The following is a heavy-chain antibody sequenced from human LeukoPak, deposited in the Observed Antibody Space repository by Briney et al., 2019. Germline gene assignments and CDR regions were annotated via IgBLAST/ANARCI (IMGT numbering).Heavy chain of an antibody. CDR2: TYYRSQWFD. D-gene: IGHD1-7*01. Sequence: SQTLSLTCVISGDSVSSNSAAWNWISQSPSRGLEWLGRTYYRSQWFDDYAVTVKSRITISPDTPKNQFSLQLNSVTPEDTAVYYCVREISYNWNYIECNWLDPWGQGTLVTVSS. J-gene: IGHJ5*02. CDR1: GDSVSSNSAA. CDR3: VREISYNWNYIECNWLDP. V-gene: IGHV6-1*01.